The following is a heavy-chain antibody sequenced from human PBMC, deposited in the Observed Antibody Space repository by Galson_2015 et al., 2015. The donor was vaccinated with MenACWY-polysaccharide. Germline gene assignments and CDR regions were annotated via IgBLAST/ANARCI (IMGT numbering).Heavy chain of an antibody. J-gene: IGHJ6*02. CDR1: GFTFSDYW. Sequence: SLRLSCAASGFTFSDYWMHWVRQGPGKGLEWVSHMNSDGSTTTYADSVKGRFTISRDNAGNTLYLQMNGLRAEDTAVYYCARVRCYYDSTGYCYYGMDVWGQGTTVTVSS. D-gene: IGHD3-22*01. V-gene: IGHV3-74*03. CDR2: MNSDGSTT. CDR3: ARVRCYYDSTGYCYYGMDV.